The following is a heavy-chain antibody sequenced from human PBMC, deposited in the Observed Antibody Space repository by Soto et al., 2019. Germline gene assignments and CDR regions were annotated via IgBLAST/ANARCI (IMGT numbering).Heavy chain of an antibody. CDR2: ISWNSGNI. Sequence: GGSLRLSCAASGFTFDDYAMHWVRQAPGKGLEWVSGISWNSGNIGYADSVKGRFTISRDNAKNSLFLQMNSLRAEDTALYYCAKDIYSGYDGGVDYWGQGTLVTVSS. CDR3: AKDIYSGYDGGVDY. D-gene: IGHD5-12*01. V-gene: IGHV3-9*01. CDR1: GFTFDDYA. J-gene: IGHJ4*02.